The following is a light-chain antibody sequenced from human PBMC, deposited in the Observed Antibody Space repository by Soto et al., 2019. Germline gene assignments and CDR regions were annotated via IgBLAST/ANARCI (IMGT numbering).Light chain of an antibody. Sequence: QSVLTQPASVSGSPGQSITISCTGTSSDVGGYNYVSWYQQHPGKAPKLMIYDVSNRPSGVSNRFSGSKSGNTASLTISGLQAEDGDDYYCSSYTSSSPLFGGGTKVTVL. CDR3: SSYTSSSPL. J-gene: IGLJ2*01. CDR2: DVS. V-gene: IGLV2-14*01. CDR1: SSDVGGYNY.